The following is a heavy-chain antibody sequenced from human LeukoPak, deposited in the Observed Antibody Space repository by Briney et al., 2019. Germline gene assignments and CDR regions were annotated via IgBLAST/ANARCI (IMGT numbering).Heavy chain of an antibody. CDR3: VRDRGYSTFDY. V-gene: IGHV3-7*01. Sequence: PGGSLRLSCAGSGFPFSKYWMAWVRQARGKGLEWVANMKEDGGEINYVDSVKGRFTISRDNAKNSLDLQMNSLRVDDTAVYYCVRDRGYSTFDYWGQGTLVIVSS. D-gene: IGHD4-23*01. CDR2: MKEDGGEI. J-gene: IGHJ4*02. CDR1: GFPFSKYW.